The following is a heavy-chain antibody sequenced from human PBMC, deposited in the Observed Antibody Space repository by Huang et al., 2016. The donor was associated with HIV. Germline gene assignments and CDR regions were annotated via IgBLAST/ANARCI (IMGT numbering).Heavy chain of an antibody. Sequence: QAQLMQSGPEVKKPGASVKVSCKTSGYSSTDYGITWVRQAPGQGPEWGGWVRACDVDTGIAQRLQGRVTRTTDTSMRMAYMELRGLRFDDTALYFCARDPKYHRIGYYRQRRGIDVWGQGTMVSVSS. CDR3: ARDPKYHRIGYYRQRRGIDV. CDR1: GYSSTDYG. V-gene: IGHV1-18*01. CDR2: VRACDVDT. J-gene: IGHJ3*01. D-gene: IGHD3-22*01.